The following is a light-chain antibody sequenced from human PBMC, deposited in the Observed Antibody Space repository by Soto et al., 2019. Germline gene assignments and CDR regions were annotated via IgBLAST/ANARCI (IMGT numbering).Light chain of an antibody. V-gene: IGLV2-8*01. CDR1: SSDVGGYNY. CDR2: EVS. J-gene: IGLJ3*02. CDR3: SSYAGSNNLV. Sequence: QSALTQPPSAYGSPGQSVTISCNGTSSDVGGYNYVSWYQQHPGKAPKLMIYEVSERPSGVPDRFSGSKSGNTASLTVSGLQAEDEADYYCSSYAGSNNLVFGGGTKLTVL.